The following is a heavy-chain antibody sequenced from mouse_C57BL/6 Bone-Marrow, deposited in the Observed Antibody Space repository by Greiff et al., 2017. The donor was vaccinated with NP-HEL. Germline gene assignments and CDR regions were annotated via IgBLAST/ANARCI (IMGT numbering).Heavy chain of an antibody. D-gene: IGHD2-3*01. Sequence: VQLQQSGPELVKPGASVKMSCKASGYTFTDYNIHWVKQSHGKSLEWIGDINPNNGGTSYNQKFKGKATLTVNKSSSTAYMELRSLTSVDSAVYYTARSSGGYSSWFAYWGQGTLVTVSA. V-gene: IGHV1-22*01. CDR1: GYTFTDYN. CDR2: INPNNGGT. CDR3: ARSSGGYSSWFAY. J-gene: IGHJ3*01.